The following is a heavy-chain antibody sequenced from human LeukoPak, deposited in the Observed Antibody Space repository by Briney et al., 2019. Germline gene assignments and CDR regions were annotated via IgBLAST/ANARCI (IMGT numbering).Heavy chain of an antibody. J-gene: IGHJ4*02. D-gene: IGHD3-3*01. CDR2: IIPIFGTA. CDR3: ARSLSDFWSGYYYGADY. CDR1: GGTFSSHA. Sequence: SVKVSCKASGGTFSSHAISWVRQAPGQGLEWMGGIIPIFGTANYAQKFQGRVTITTDESTSTAYMELSSLRSEDTAVYYCARSLSDFWSGYYYGADYWGQGTLVTVSS. V-gene: IGHV1-69*05.